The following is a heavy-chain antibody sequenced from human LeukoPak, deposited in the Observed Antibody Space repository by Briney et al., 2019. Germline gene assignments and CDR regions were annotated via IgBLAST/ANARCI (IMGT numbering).Heavy chain of an antibody. CDR2: MNQDASEE. Sequence: GGSLRLSCAASGFTVSSNYMSWVRQAPGKGLEWVANMNQDASEENYVDSAKGRFTISRDNAKNSLYLQMSSLRADDTALYYCARDRGYSTFDYWGQGTLVTVSS. CDR1: GFTVSSNY. V-gene: IGHV3-7*01. D-gene: IGHD3-22*01. CDR3: ARDRGYSTFDY. J-gene: IGHJ4*02.